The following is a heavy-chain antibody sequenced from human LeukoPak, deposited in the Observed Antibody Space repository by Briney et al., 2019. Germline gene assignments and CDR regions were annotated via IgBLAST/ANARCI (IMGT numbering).Heavy chain of an antibody. V-gene: IGHV4-39*01. D-gene: IGHD3-10*01. CDR3: ARRGGSGIRGDYYLDY. Sequence: PSETLSLTCNVSGASISSRTYYWGWIRQPPGKGLEWIGSFDYSGSIHYNPSLQSRVTISVDTSKNQFSLKLSSVTAADTAVYYCARRGGSGIRGDYYLDYWGQGTVVTVSS. J-gene: IGHJ4*02. CDR2: FDYSGSI. CDR1: GASISSRTYY.